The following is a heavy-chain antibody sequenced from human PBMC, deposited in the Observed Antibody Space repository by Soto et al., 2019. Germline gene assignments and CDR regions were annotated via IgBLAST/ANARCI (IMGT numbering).Heavy chain of an antibody. D-gene: IGHD5-12*01. CDR3: GKAIAVAVATPPEY. Sequence: EVQLLESGGGLVQPGGSLRLSCTASGFTYSIYAMAWVRQAPGKGLEWVSAISGSGGETYYAASVKGRFTNSLDNSKNTVYVKMPNLRADDTDVYYCGKAIAVAVATPPEYWGQGNLVTVS. CDR2: ISGSGGET. V-gene: IGHV3-23*01. CDR1: GFTYSIYA. J-gene: IGHJ4*02.